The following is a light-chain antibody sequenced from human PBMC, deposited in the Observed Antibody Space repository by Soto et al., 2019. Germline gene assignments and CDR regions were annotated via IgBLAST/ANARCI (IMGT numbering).Light chain of an antibody. CDR1: SSDVGGYNY. CDR3: SSYAGSNNLV. Sequence: QSALTQPPSASGSPGQSVTISCTGTSSDVGGYNYVSWYQQHPGKAPKVMIYEVSKRPSGVPDRFSGSKSGNTASLTVSGLQAEDEADYYCSSYAGSNNLVFGGGNKLTVL. CDR2: EVS. V-gene: IGLV2-8*01. J-gene: IGLJ2*01.